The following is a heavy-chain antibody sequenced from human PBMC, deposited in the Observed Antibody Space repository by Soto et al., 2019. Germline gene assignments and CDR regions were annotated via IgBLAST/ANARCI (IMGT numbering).Heavy chain of an antibody. Sequence: GGSLRLSCAASGFTFSSYWMHWVRQAPGKGLVWVSSISSSSSYIYYADSVKGRFTISRDNAKNSLYLQMNSLRAEDTAVYYCARVLEWLQLAYWGQGTLVTVSS. CDR2: ISSSSSYI. CDR1: GFTFSSYW. J-gene: IGHJ4*02. CDR3: ARVLEWLQLAY. V-gene: IGHV3-21*01. D-gene: IGHD3-3*01.